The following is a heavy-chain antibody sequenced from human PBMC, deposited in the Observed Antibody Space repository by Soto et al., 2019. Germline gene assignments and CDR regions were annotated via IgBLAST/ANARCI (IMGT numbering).Heavy chain of an antibody. D-gene: IGHD2-2*01. CDR3: TTDLQAYCDGTTCYAGNYYYDDMDV. J-gene: IGHJ6*02. V-gene: IGHV3-15*01. CDR2: INMQCDGCTR. Sequence: GGSLRLSCAASGLSFRNALMSGGGCATGKELDCVGHINMQCDGCTRDYAAPVKGRFTISRDDSKNTLFLQMNSLKNEDTAVYFCTTDLQAYCDGTTCYAGNYYYDDMDVWGQVTTVTVSS. CDR1: GLSFRNAL.